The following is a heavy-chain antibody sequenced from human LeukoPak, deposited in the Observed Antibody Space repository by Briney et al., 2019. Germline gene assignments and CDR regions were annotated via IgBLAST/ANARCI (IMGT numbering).Heavy chain of an antibody. Sequence: EPSETLSLTCAVYGGSFSGYYWSWIRQPPGKGLEWIGEINHSGSTNYNPSLKSRVTISVDTSKNQFSLKLSSVTAADTAVYYCARGVEMATQSSAMDVWGQGTTVTASS. J-gene: IGHJ6*02. V-gene: IGHV4-34*01. CDR3: ARGVEMATQSSAMDV. D-gene: IGHD5-24*01. CDR1: GGSFSGYY. CDR2: INHSGST.